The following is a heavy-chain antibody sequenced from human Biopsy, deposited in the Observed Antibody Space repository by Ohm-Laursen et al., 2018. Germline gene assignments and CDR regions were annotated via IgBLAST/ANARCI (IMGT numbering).Heavy chain of an antibody. CDR1: GGSFTGHY. CDR3: ARGPNDFGGLYFPR. D-gene: IGHD4-23*01. J-gene: IGHJ4*02. Sequence: SETLSLTCTVSGGSFTGHYWTWIRQPPGKGLEWIGHISHTGYTSYKSSLKSRVTISLDTSRKHFSLRLTSLAAADTAVYYCARGPNDFGGLYFPRWGQGTLLTVSS. CDR2: ISHTGYT. V-gene: IGHV4-59*11.